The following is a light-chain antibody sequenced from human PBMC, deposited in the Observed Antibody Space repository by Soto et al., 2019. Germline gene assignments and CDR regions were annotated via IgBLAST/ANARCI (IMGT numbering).Light chain of an antibody. Sequence: AIPMTQSPSSLSASTGDRFTITCLAIQGIRSYLDWYQQKTGKAPKLLIYAASTLQSGVPSRFRGSGSGTEFTLTISSLQPEDFESYYCLQHNSYPITFGQGTRLEIK. CDR1: QGIRSY. CDR3: LQHNSYPIT. CDR2: AAS. V-gene: IGKV1-8*01. J-gene: IGKJ5*01.